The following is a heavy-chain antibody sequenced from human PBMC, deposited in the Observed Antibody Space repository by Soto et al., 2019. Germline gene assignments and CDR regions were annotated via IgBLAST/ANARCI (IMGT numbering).Heavy chain of an antibody. J-gene: IGHJ4*02. Sequence: PGGSLRLSCAASGFTFSSSWMFWVRQAPEKGLVWISRITPDGTTTSYADSVKGRFTISRDNAKNTVYLQMNSLRAEDTAVYYCARDLASSPGYWGQGTLVTSPQ. D-gene: IGHD2-2*01. CDR1: GFTFSSSW. V-gene: IGHV3-74*01. CDR3: ARDLASSPGY. CDR2: ITPDGTTT.